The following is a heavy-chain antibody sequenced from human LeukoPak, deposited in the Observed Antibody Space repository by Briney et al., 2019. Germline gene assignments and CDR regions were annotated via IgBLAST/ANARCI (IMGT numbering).Heavy chain of an antibody. V-gene: IGHV4-39*01. CDR3: ARPRHSGYDFGFDY. J-gene: IGHJ4*02. D-gene: IGHD5-12*01. CDR2: IYYSGST. Sequence: KPSETLSLTCTVSGGSISSSSCYWGWIRQPPGKGLEWIGSIYYSGSTYYNPSLKSRVTISVDTSKNQFSLKLSSVTAADTAVYYCARPRHSGYDFGFDYWGQGTLVTVSS. CDR1: GGSISSSSCY.